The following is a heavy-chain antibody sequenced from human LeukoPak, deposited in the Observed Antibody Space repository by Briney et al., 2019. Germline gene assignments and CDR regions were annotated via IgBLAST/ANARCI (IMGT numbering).Heavy chain of an antibody. D-gene: IGHD2-15*01. CDR1: GYTFVSYG. CDR2: ISANSGNR. V-gene: IGHV1-18*01. J-gene: IGHJ4*02. Sequence: ASVKVSCKASGYTFVSYGISWVRQAPGQGLEWMGWISANSGNRDYAQKLQGRVTITADKSTSTAYMELSSLRSEDTAVYYCAREVVADPFDYWGQGTLVTVSS. CDR3: AREVVADPFDY.